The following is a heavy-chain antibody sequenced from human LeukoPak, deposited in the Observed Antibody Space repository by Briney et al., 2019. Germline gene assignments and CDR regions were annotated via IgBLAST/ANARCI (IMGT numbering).Heavy chain of an antibody. Sequence: GASVKVSCKASGYTFTSYYMHWVRQAPGQGLEWMGIINPSGGSTSYAQKFQGRVTMTRDTSTSTGYMELSSLRSEDTAVYYCARDLGYSYGPNWFDPWGQGTLVTVSS. CDR3: ARDLGYSYGPNWFDP. CDR1: GYTFTSYY. V-gene: IGHV1-46*01. CDR2: INPSGGST. D-gene: IGHD5-18*01. J-gene: IGHJ5*02.